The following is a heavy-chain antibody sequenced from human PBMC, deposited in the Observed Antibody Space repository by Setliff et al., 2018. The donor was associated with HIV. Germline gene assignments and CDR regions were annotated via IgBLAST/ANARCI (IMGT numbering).Heavy chain of an antibody. CDR1: GFTFSSYV. CDR2: MSTGGGIK. CDR3: VRDPIEGSPDFFDY. J-gene: IGHJ4*02. D-gene: IGHD1-26*01. V-gene: IGHV3-30-3*01. Sequence: GGSLRLSCAATGFTFSSYVLHWVRQAPGKGLEWVAVMSTGGGIKICADSVKGRFTISRDNSRNTLFLQMNNLRPEDTATYYCVRDPIEGSPDFFDYWGQGTLVTVSS.